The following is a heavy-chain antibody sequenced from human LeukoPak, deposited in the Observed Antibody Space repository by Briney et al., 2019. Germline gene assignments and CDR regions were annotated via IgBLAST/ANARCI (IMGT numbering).Heavy chain of an antibody. CDR3: ARESLTMVRRDPPDY. CDR1: GFTFSSYG. Sequence: GGSLRLSCAASGFTFSSYGMHWVRQAPGKGLEWVAVISYDGSNKYYADSVKGRFTISRDNSKNTLYLQMNSLRAEDTAVYYCARESLTMVRRDPPDYWGRGTLVTVSS. CDR2: ISYDGSNK. J-gene: IGHJ4*02. V-gene: IGHV3-30*03. D-gene: IGHD3-10*01.